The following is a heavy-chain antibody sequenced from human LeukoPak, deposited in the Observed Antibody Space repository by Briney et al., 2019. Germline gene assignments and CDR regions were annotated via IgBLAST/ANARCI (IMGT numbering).Heavy chain of an antibody. CDR2: ISSGSAYM. J-gene: IGHJ4*02. CDR3: ARSAEVRLGELLVGGRSFDY. Sequence: GGSLRLSCAASGFTFSGYSMNWVRQAPGKGLEWVPSISSGSAYMYYADSVKGRFTISRDNAKNSLYLQMNSLRAEDTAVYYCARSAEVRLGELLVGGRSFDYWGQGTLVTVSS. D-gene: IGHD3-16*01. V-gene: IGHV3-21*01. CDR1: GFTFSGYS.